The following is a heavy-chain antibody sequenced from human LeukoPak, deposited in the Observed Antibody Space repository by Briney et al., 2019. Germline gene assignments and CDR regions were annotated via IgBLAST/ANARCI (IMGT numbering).Heavy chain of an antibody. J-gene: IGHJ4*02. Sequence: ASVKVSCKASGYTLTSYYMHWVRQATGQGLEWMGWMNPNSGNTGYAQKFQGRVTMTRNTSISTAYMELSSLRSEDTAVYYCARWGNYYDNTPTNFDYWGQGTLVTVSS. CDR1: GYTLTSYY. V-gene: IGHV1-8*02. CDR2: MNPNSGNT. CDR3: ARWGNYYDNTPTNFDY. D-gene: IGHD3-22*01.